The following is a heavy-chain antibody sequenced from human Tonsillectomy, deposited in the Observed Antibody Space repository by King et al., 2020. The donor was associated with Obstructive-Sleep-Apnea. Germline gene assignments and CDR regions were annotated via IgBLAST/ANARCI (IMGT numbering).Heavy chain of an antibody. V-gene: IGHV3-48*01. CDR2: ISISSSTI. Sequence: VQLVESGGGLEQPGGSLRLSCAASGFTFSSYSMNWVRQAPGKGLEWVSYISISSSTIYYADSVKGRFTISRDNAKNSLYLQVNSLRAQDTAVYYCATDAGYLDYWGQGTVVTVSS. J-gene: IGHJ4*02. CDR3: ATDAGYLDY. CDR1: GFTFSSYS.